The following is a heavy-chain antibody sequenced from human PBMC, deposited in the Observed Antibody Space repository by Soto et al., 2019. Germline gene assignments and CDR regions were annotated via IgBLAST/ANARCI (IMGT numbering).Heavy chain of an antibody. CDR3: AGEYYGAGSNRPLGY. V-gene: IGHV1-18*01. D-gene: IGHD3-10*01. Sequence: QVQLVQSGAEVKKPGASVKVSCKASGYTFTSYGISWVRQAPGQGLEWMGWISAYNGNTNYAQKLQGRVTMTTDTTXXTADVELGSLRADDTAVYYCAGEYYGAGSNRPLGYWGQGTLVTVSS. CDR1: GYTFTSYG. J-gene: IGHJ4*02. CDR2: ISAYNGNT.